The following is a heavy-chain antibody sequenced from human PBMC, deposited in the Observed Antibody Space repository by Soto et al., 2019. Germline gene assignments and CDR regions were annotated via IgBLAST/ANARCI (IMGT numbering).Heavy chain of an antibody. CDR2: IWYDGTNK. J-gene: IGHJ4*02. V-gene: IGHV3-33*01. CDR1: GFTFSSYG. D-gene: IGHD3-16*02. Sequence: QVQLVESGGGVVRPGRSLRLSCAASGFTFSSYGMHWVRQAPGKGLEWVAVIWYDGTNKNYADSVKGRFTISRDNSKNTLYLEMHSLRAEDTAVYYCARDLHPYDYVWGSYRSGGYWGQGTLVTVSS. CDR3: ARDLHPYDYVWGSYRSGGY.